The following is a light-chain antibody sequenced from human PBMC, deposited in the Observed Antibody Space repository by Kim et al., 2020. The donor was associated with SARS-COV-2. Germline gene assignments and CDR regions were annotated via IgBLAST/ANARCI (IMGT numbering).Light chain of an antibody. V-gene: IGKV3-20*01. CDR3: QQYGSSPGT. J-gene: IGKJ1*01. CDR1: PSVSSSY. Sequence: EIVLTQSPGTLSLSTGERATLSCRASPSVSSSYLAWYQQKPGQAPRLLIYGASSRATGIPDRFSGSGSGTDFPLTISRLEPEDFAVYYCQQYGSSPGTFGQGAKVDIK. CDR2: GAS.